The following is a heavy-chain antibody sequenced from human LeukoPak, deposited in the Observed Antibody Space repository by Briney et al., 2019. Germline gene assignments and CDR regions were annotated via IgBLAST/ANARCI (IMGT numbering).Heavy chain of an antibody. D-gene: IGHD6-13*01. V-gene: IGHV3-23*01. Sequence: HSGGSLRLSCAASGFTFRTYAMSWVRQAPGKGLEWVAAISGSGHVTVYADSVKGRFTITRDNSKNTLYLQMNSLRPEDTALYYCMNRPGAPPGTPIWDITVFGYWGQGTLVTVSS. CDR3: MNRPGAPPGTPIWDITVFGY. J-gene: IGHJ4*02. CDR1: GFTFRTYA. CDR2: ISGSGHVT.